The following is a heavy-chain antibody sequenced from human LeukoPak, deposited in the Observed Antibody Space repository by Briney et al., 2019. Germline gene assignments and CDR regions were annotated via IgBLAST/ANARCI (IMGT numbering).Heavy chain of an antibody. V-gene: IGHV4-39*07. CDR3: ARGVSFYDFCPDY. D-gene: IGHD3-3*01. CDR1: GGSISSSSYY. J-gene: IGHJ4*02. CDR2: IYYSGST. Sequence: SETLSLTCTVSGGSISSSSYYWGWIRQPPGKGLEWIGSIYYSGSTYYNPSLKSRVTISVDTSKSQFSLKLSSVTAADTAVYYCARGVSFYDFCPDYWGQGTLVTVSS.